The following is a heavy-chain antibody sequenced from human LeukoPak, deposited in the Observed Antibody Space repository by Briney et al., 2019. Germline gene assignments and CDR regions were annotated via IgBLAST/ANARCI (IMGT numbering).Heavy chain of an antibody. CDR1: GGSISSYY. CDR2: IYYSGST. J-gene: IGHJ4*02. Sequence: SETLSLTCTVSGGSISSYYWSWIRQPPGKGLRWIGDIYYSGSTNYNPSLKSRVTISVDTSKNQFSLKLSSVTAADTAVYHCARSVTTGDYFDYWGQGTLVTVSS. D-gene: IGHD1-1*01. V-gene: IGHV4-59*01. CDR3: ARSVTTGDYFDY.